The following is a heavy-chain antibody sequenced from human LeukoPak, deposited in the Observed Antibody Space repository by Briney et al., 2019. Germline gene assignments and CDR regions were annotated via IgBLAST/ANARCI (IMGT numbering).Heavy chain of an antibody. V-gene: IGHV3-33*01. J-gene: IGHJ5*02. CDR3: ARDLIAAAGTS. Sequence: GRSLRLSCAASGFTFSSYGMHWVRQAPGKGLEWVAVIWYDGSNKYYADSVKGRFTISRDNSKNTLYLQMNSLRVEDAAVYYCARDLIAAAGTSWGQGTLVTVS. D-gene: IGHD6-13*01. CDR1: GFTFSSYG. CDR2: IWYDGSNK.